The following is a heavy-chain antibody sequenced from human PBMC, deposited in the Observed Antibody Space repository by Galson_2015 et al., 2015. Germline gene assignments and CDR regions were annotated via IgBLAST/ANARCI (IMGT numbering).Heavy chain of an antibody. CDR3: ARDRAVAGYAFDI. D-gene: IGHD6-19*01. V-gene: IGHV4-4*02. Sequence: ETLSLTCAVSSGSISSSNWWSWVRQPPGKGLEWIGEIYHSGSTNYNPSLKSRVIISVDKSKNQFSLKLSSVTAADTAVYYCARDRAVAGYAFDIWGQGTMVTVSS. CDR2: IYHSGST. J-gene: IGHJ3*02. CDR1: SGSISSSNW.